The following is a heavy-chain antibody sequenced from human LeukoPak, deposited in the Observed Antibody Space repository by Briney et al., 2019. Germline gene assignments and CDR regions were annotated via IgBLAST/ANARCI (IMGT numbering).Heavy chain of an antibody. CDR3: ARLSQWLVNWFDP. CDR2: IYYSGST. V-gene: IGHV4-38-2*02. Sequence: PSETLSLTCTVSGYSISSGYYWGWIRQPPGKGLEWIGSIYYSGSTYYNPSLKSRVTISVDTSKNQFSLKLSSVTAADTAVYYCARLSQWLVNWFDPWGQGTLVTVSS. J-gene: IGHJ5*02. CDR1: GYSISSGYY. D-gene: IGHD6-19*01.